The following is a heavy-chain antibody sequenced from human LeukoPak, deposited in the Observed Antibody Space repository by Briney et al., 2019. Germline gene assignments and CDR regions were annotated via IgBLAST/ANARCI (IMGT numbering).Heavy chain of an antibody. V-gene: IGHV1-69*06. D-gene: IGHD6-13*01. CDR3: ARGGAAAGKSAFDI. CDR1: GGTFSSYA. Sequence: SVKVSCKASGGTFSSYAISWVRQAPGQGLEWMGGIIPIFGTANYAQKFQGRVTITADKSTSTAYMELSSLRSEDTAVYYCARGGAAAGKSAFDIWGQGTMVTVSS. CDR2: IIPIFGTA. J-gene: IGHJ3*02.